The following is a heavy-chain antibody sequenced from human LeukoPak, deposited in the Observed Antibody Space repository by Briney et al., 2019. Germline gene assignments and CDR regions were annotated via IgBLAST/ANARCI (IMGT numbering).Heavy chain of an antibody. Sequence: GGSLRLSCATSGFPFSAYDMHWVRQAPGKGLEWVSAFGSAGDTYYPDAAKGRFTISRDYGKNSLYLQMNSLRPGDTAVYFCVRGALPGDNWYFDLWGRGTLVTVS. CDR1: GFPFSAYD. J-gene: IGHJ2*01. D-gene: IGHD5-24*01. CDR3: VRGALPGDNWYFDL. CDR2: FGSAGDT. V-gene: IGHV3-13*01.